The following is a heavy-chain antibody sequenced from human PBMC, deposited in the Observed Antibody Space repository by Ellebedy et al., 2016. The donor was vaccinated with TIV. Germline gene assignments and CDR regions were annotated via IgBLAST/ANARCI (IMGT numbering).Heavy chain of an antibody. CDR1: GFTFSDYY. J-gene: IGHJ4*02. Sequence: GESLKISCAASGFTFSDYYMSWIRQAPGKGLEWIAYISSSGSTVFYADSVKGRFTLSRDNAKNSLYLQMNSLRAEDTAVHYCARDGGEYNWGQGTLVTVSS. V-gene: IGHV3-11*04. D-gene: IGHD3-16*01. CDR2: ISSSGSTV. CDR3: ARDGGEYN.